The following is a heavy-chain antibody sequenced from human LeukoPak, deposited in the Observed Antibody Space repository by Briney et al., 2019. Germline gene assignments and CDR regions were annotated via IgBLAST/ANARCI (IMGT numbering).Heavy chain of an antibody. Sequence: GGSLRLSCAASEFTFRSYWMSWVRQAPGEGLEWVANIKQDGSEKYYVDSVKGRFTISRDNGKNSLYLLMSSLRDDDPAVYYCASAPYCSGGSCFSYSGMDVWGQGTTVTVSS. CDR2: IKQDGSEK. D-gene: IGHD2-15*01. CDR3: ASAPYCSGGSCFSYSGMDV. J-gene: IGHJ6*02. CDR1: EFTFRSYW. V-gene: IGHV3-7*01.